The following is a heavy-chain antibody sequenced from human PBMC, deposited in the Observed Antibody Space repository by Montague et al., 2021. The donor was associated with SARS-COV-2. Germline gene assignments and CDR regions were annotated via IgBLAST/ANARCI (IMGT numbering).Heavy chain of an antibody. CDR1: GGSIRSSSHF. V-gene: IGHV4-39*07. CDR3: ARSRANVPSRPGFDY. D-gene: IGHD6-6*01. CDR2: ISYSGST. J-gene: IGHJ4*02. Sequence: SETLSLTCTVSGGSIRSSSHFWGWFRQPPGQRLEWIGTISYSGSTYYSPSLKSRVVISADTSKNQFSLTLTSVTAADTAVYYCARSRANVPSRPGFDYWGQGALVTVSS.